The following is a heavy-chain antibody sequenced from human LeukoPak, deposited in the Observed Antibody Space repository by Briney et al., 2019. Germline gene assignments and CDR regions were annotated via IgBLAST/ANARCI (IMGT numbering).Heavy chain of an antibody. J-gene: IGHJ4*02. V-gene: IGHV3-23*01. Sequence: LGGSLRLSCAASGLTFSNFAMSWVRQAPGKGLECVSLISGNGGATYYADSVKGRFTISRDNSKSTLYLQMNSLRADDTAVYYCAKGSGSPYYFDYWGQGTLVTVSS. CDR1: GLTFSNFA. CDR2: ISGNGGAT. CDR3: AKGSGSPYYFDY. D-gene: IGHD3-10*01.